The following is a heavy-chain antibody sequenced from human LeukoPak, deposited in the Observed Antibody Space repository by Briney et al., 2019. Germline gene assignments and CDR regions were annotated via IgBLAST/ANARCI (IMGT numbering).Heavy chain of an antibody. Sequence: SETLSLTCTVSGYFITSGYYWGWIRQPPGKGLEWIGEINHSGSTNYNPSLKSRVTISVDTSKNQFSLKLSSVTAADTAVYYCASRVAAHYYYYYYMDVWGKGTTVTVSS. CDR3: ASRVAAHYYYYYYMDV. V-gene: IGHV4-38-2*02. CDR2: INHSGST. CDR1: GYFITSGYY. D-gene: IGHD6-19*01. J-gene: IGHJ6*03.